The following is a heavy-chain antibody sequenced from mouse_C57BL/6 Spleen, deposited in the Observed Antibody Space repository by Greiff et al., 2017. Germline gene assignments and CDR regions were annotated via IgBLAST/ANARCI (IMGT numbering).Heavy chain of an antibody. V-gene: IGHV1-61*01. CDR3: ARGEIYYDYDDAMDY. CDR2: IYPSDSET. D-gene: IGHD2-4*01. CDR1: GYTFTSYW. J-gene: IGHJ4*01. Sequence: VQLQQPGAELVRPGSSVKLSCKASGYTFTSYWMDWVKQRPGQGLEWIGNIYPSDSETHYNQKFKDKATLTVDKSSSTAYMQLSSLTSEDSAVYYCARGEIYYDYDDAMDYWGQGTSGTVSS.